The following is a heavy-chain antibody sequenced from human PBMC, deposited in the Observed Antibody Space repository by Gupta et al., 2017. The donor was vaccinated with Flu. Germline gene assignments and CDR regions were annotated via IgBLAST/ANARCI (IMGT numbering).Heavy chain of an antibody. CDR3: ARGLSETTFDF. Sequence: QVHLVQSGAEVQKPGASLKVSCKTSGYTFIDYYINWVRQAPGQGLEWMGWITPNDGDTFYSRKFQGRVTMTSDTSATTAFMEVGRLTSDDTALYFCARGLSETTFDFWGQGTLLIVSS. J-gene: IGHJ4*02. D-gene: IGHD1-7*01. CDR1: GYTFIDYY. V-gene: IGHV1-2*02. CDR2: ITPNDGDT.